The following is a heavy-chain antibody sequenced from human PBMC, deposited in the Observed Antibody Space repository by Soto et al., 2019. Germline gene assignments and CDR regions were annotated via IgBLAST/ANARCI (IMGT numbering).Heavy chain of an antibody. Sequence: SQLHSLSYTVAGGYISNRGCYWSWIRQPPGKGLEWIGYNYYSGITYYNPSLKSRVTISLDTSKNQFSLKLSSVTAADTAVYYCARGSSIAGLYYGMDVWGQGTTVTVSS. J-gene: IGHJ6*02. CDR1: GGYISNRGCY. CDR3: ARGSSIAGLYYGMDV. D-gene: IGHD6-6*01. V-gene: IGHV4-31*03. CDR2: NYYSGIT.